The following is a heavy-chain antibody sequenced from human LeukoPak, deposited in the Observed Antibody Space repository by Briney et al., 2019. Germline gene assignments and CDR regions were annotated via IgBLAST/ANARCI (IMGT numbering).Heavy chain of an antibody. D-gene: IGHD3-3*01. Sequence: GGSLRLSCAASGFTFSSYNMNWVRQAPGKGLEWVSSITSSSSYIYYADSVKGRFTISRDNAKNSLYLQMNSLRAEDTAVYYCAKGLSIFGYYYMDVWGKGTTVTVSS. CDR2: ITSSSSYI. V-gene: IGHV3-21*01. J-gene: IGHJ6*03. CDR1: GFTFSSYN. CDR3: AKGLSIFGYYYMDV.